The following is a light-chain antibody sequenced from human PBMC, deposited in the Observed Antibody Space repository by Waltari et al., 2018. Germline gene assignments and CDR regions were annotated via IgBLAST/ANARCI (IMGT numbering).Light chain of an antibody. CDR3: HQYYSTPYT. CDR1: QSVLYSSNNKNY. V-gene: IGKV4-1*01. Sequence: DIVMTQSPDSLAVSLGERATINCKSSQSVLYSSNNKNYLAWYQQKPGQPPKLLIYWASTRESGVPDRFSGSESGTDFTLTISSLQAEDVAVYYCHQYYSTPYTFGPGTKLEIK. J-gene: IGKJ2*01. CDR2: WAS.